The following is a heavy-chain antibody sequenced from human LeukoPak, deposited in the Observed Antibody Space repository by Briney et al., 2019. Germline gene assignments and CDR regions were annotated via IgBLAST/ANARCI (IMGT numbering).Heavy chain of an antibody. CDR3: ARDLGVGATTWDLSNWFDP. D-gene: IGHD1-26*01. CDR1: GYTFTGYY. V-gene: IGHV1-2*02. CDR2: INPNSGGT. Sequence: ASVKVSCKASGYTFTGYYMHWVRQAPGQGLEWMGWINPNSGGTNYAQKFQGRVTMTRDTSISTAYMELSRLRSDDTAVYYCARDLGVGATTWDLSNWFDPWGQGTLVTVSS. J-gene: IGHJ5*02.